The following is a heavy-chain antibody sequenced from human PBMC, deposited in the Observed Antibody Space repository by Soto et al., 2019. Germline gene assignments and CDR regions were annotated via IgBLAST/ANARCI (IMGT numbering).Heavy chain of an antibody. V-gene: IGHV5-10-1*01. Sequence: GESLKISCKGSGHTFTTYWINWVRQMPGKGLEWMGRIDPSDSDTNYSPSFEGHVTMSADKSTNTAYLQWSSLKASDTAVYYCASANYGSSLAYYYGLEVWGQGTTVTVSS. CDR1: GHTFTTYW. CDR2: IDPSDSDT. CDR3: ASANYGSSLAYYYGLEV. J-gene: IGHJ6*02. D-gene: IGHD3-10*01.